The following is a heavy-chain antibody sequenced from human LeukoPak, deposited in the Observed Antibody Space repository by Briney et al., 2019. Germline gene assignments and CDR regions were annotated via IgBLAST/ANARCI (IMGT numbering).Heavy chain of an antibody. CDR2: ITGSGGST. CDR3: AKDSGNRGYYDYVWGSRPFDF. D-gene: IGHD3-16*01. CDR1: GFNFSKYG. V-gene: IGHV3-23*01. J-gene: IGHJ4*02. Sequence: QPGGSLRLSCGASGFNFSKYGLSWVRQAPRKGLEWVSAITGSGGSTFYADSVKGRFTISRDNSKNTLYLQMHSLRGGDTAVYYCAKDSGNRGYYDYVWGSRPFDFWGQGTLVSVSS.